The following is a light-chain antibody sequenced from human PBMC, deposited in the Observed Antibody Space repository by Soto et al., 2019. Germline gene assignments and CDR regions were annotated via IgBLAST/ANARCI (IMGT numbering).Light chain of an antibody. V-gene: IGKV1-39*01. CDR3: QRAYTVPYT. CDR1: QSIERY. Sequence: DIQMTQPPSSLSASVGDRVTITCRASQSIERYLNWYQQKSGKAPKFLMYATSHLQSGVPARFSGSGSGTEFTLTISGLHPEEFGSYYCQRAYTVPYTLGQGTKLVIE. CDR2: ATS. J-gene: IGKJ2*01.